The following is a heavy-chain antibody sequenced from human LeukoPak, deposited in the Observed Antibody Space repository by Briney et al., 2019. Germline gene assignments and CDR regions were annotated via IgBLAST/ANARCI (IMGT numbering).Heavy chain of an antibody. CDR2: IYYSGST. Sequence: PSETLSLTCAVYGGSFSGYYWGWIRQPPGKGLEWIGSIYYSGSTYYNPSLKSRVTISVDTSKNQFSLKLSSVTAADTAVYYCVSISYYDILTGFDYWGQGNLVSVSS. CDR3: VSISYYDILTGFDY. D-gene: IGHD3-9*01. V-gene: IGHV4-39*01. J-gene: IGHJ4*02. CDR1: GGSFSGYY.